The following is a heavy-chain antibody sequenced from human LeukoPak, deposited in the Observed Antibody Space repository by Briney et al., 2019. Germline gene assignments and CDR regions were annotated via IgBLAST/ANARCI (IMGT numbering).Heavy chain of an antibody. CDR3: TTGAPRAYSGSYSNC. Sequence: GGSLRLSCAASGFTFSNAWMSWVRQAPGKGLEWVGRIKSKTDGGTTDYAAPVKGRFTISRDDSQNTLYLQMDSLKTEDTAVYYCTTGAPRAYSGSYSNCWGQGTLVTVSS. V-gene: IGHV3-15*01. CDR2: IKSKTDGGTT. D-gene: IGHD1-26*01. J-gene: IGHJ4*02. CDR1: GFTFSNAW.